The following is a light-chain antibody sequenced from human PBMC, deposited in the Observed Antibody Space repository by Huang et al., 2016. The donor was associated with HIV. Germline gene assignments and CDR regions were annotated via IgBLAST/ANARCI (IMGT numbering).Light chain of an antibody. CDR1: KGIRNY. CDR3: QKYNSAPPT. V-gene: IGKV1-27*01. J-gene: IGKJ1*01. CDR2: AAS. Sequence: DIRMTQSPYSLSASVGDRVTITCRASKGIRNYLACYQHKPGKVPKLLIYAASTLQSGGPSRFSGSGSGTDFTLTISSLQPEDVATYYCQKYNSAPPTFGQGTRVEIK.